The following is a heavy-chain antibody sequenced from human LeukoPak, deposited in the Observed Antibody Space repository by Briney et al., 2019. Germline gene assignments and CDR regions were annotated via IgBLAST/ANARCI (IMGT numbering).Heavy chain of an antibody. CDR1: GFTFSSYS. J-gene: IGHJ4*02. V-gene: IGHV3-48*04. CDR2: ISSSSSTI. D-gene: IGHD5-24*01. Sequence: GGSLRLSCAASGFTFSSYSMNWVHQAPGKGLEWVSYISSSSSTIYYADSEKGRFTISRDNAKNSLYLQMNSLRAEDTAVYYCARVTGAWEGYNGVHDYWGQGTLVTVSS. CDR3: ARVTGAWEGYNGVHDY.